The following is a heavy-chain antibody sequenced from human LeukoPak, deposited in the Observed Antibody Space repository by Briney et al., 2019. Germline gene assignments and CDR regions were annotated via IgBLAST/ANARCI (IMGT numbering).Heavy chain of an antibody. CDR2: IYYSGST. CDR3: ARDQGSRYDFWSGFPRGYGMDV. D-gene: IGHD3-3*01. CDR1: GGSISSGGYY. Sequence: SETLSLTCTVSGGSISSGGYYWSWIRQPPGKGLEWIGYIYYSGSTNYNPSLKSRVTISVDTSKNQFSLKLSSVTAADTAVYYCARDQGSRYDFWSGFPRGYGMDVWGQGTTVTVSS. V-gene: IGHV4-61*08. J-gene: IGHJ6*02.